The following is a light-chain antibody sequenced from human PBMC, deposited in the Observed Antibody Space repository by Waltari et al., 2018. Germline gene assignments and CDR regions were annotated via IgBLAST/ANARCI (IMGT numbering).Light chain of an antibody. J-gene: IGLJ3*02. CDR3: HSRKGSDNQVV. CDR1: SLRTSY. Sequence: GDSLRTSYASWYQVKPGQAPVLVLFGKEKRSSGIPDRISGYSSGTTSSLTITGAQAEDEADYYCHSRKGSDNQVVFGGGTKLTVL. CDR2: GKE. V-gene: IGLV3-19*01.